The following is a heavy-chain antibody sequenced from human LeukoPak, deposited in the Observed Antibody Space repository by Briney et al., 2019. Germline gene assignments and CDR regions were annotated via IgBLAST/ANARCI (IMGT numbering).Heavy chain of an antibody. Sequence: GGSLRLSCAASGFIVSSKYMSWVRQAPGKGLEWVANIDQYGSEKQYVDSVKGRFTISRDNAKNSPYPQMNSLRAEDTAVYFCARPDVPDYWGQGTLVTVSS. V-gene: IGHV3-7*01. CDR1: GFIVSSKY. CDR3: ARPDVPDY. CDR2: IDQYGSEK. D-gene: IGHD2-2*01. J-gene: IGHJ4*02.